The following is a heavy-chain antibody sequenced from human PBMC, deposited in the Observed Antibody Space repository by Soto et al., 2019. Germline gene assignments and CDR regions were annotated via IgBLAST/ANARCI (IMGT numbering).Heavy chain of an antibody. J-gene: IGHJ6*03. CDR3: ARDQQRFLEWVPFYYYYYMDV. V-gene: IGHV3-74*01. D-gene: IGHD3-3*01. CDR1: GFTFSSYW. Sequence: PGGSLRLSCASSGFTFSSYWMHWVRQAPGKGLVWVSRINSDGSSTSYADSVKGRFTISRDNAKNTLYLQMNSLRAEDTAVYYCARDQQRFLEWVPFYYYYYMDVWGKGTTVTVFS. CDR2: INSDGSST.